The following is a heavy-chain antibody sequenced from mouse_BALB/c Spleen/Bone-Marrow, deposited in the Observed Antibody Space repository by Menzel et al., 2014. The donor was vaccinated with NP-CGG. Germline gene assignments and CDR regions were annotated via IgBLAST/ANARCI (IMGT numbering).Heavy chain of an antibody. CDR1: GFTFSSSA. CDR2: ISSGSSTI. D-gene: IGHD1-1*01. Sequence: DVMLAESGGGLVQPGGSRKLSCAASGFTFSSSAMHWVRQAPEKGLEWVAYISSGSSTIYYADTVMGRFTISRDNPKNTLFLQMTSLRSEDTAMYYCARSGSSSGYFDYWGQGTTLTVSS. J-gene: IGHJ2*01. CDR3: ARSGSSSGYFDY. V-gene: IGHV5-17*02.